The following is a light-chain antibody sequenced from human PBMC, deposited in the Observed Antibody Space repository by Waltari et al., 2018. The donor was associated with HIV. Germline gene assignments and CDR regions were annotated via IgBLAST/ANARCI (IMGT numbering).Light chain of an antibody. CDR1: SSYVGGSNS. CDR3: ISYTSTSTHVV. Sequence: QSALTQPASVSGPPGQSITIACTGPSSYVGGSNSVAGYQHHTGKAPKLMVYEVSNRPSGVANPFSGTKSGNTASLANSGLQAEDEADYYCISYTSTSTHVVVGGGTKLTVL. CDR2: EVS. J-gene: IGLJ2*01. V-gene: IGLV2-14*01.